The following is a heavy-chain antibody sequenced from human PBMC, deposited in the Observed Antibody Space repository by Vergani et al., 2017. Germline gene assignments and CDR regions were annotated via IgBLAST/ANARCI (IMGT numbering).Heavy chain of an antibody. CDR1: GYTFTSYG. CDR3: ARETGSTNYAWVPGYMDV. V-gene: IGHV1-18*01. Sequence: QVQLVQSGAEVKKPGASVKVSCKASGYTFTSYGISWVRQAPGQGLEWMGWISAYNGNTNYAQKLQGRVTMTTDTSTSTAYMELRSLRSDDTAVYYCARETGSTNYAWVPGYMDVWGKGTTVTVSS. D-gene: IGHD3-16*01. CDR2: ISAYNGNT. J-gene: IGHJ6*03.